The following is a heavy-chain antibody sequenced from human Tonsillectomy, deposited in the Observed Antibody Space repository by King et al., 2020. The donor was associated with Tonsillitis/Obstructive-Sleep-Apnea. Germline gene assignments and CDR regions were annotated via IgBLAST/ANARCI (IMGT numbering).Heavy chain of an antibody. J-gene: IGHJ4*02. Sequence: VQLLESGGGLEQPGGSLRLSCAASGFTFSSYAMSWVRQAPGKGLEWVCGIRGDGGTSYIADSVEGRFTSSRDNSKNILYLQMISLRAEDTAVYYCAKGDYDSSGNYFDSWGQGTLVTVSS. CDR1: GFTFSSYA. D-gene: IGHD3-22*01. CDR2: IRGDGGTS. V-gene: IGHV3-23*01. CDR3: AKGDYDSSGNYFDS.